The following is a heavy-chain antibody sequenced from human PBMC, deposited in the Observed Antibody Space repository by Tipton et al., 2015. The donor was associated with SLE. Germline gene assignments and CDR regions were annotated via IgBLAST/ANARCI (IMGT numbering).Heavy chain of an antibody. V-gene: IGHV4-39*07. CDR2: IFYSGST. CDR3: ARESQSFSSSGY. Sequence: TLSLTCTVSGGSINSSSYYWGWIRQPPGKGLEWIGSIFYSGSTYYNPSLKSRVTISVDTSKNQFSLKLSSVTAADTAVYYCARESQSFSSSGYWGQGTLVTISS. D-gene: IGHD6-6*01. J-gene: IGHJ4*02. CDR1: GGSINSSSYY.